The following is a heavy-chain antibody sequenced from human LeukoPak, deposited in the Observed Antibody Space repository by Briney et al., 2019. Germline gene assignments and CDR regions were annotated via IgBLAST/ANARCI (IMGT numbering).Heavy chain of an antibody. D-gene: IGHD2/OR15-2a*01. CDR3: ARDRGYFYDQLDY. CDR1: GYPFSSYS. CDR2: ISVRGGVR. Sequence: GGSLRLSCVASGYPFSSYSMNWIRQAPGKGLEWVSYISVRGGVRSYADSVKGRFTISRDDARNSLYLQMNSLKDEDTAVYYCARDRGYFYDQLDYWGQGTLVTVSS. V-gene: IGHV3-48*02. J-gene: IGHJ4*02.